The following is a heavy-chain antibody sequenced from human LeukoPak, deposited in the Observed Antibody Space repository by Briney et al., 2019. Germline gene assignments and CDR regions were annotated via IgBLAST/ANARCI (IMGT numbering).Heavy chain of an antibody. CDR1: GGSFSGYY. Sequence: SETLSLTCAVYGGSFSGYYWSWIRQPPGKGLEWIGEINHSGSTNYNPSLKSRVTISVDTSKNQFSLKLSSVTAADTAVYYCARGVRRGVAGEKFDYWGQGTLVTVSS. CDR3: ARGVRRGVAGEKFDY. CDR2: INHSGST. D-gene: IGHD6-19*01. J-gene: IGHJ4*02. V-gene: IGHV4-34*01.